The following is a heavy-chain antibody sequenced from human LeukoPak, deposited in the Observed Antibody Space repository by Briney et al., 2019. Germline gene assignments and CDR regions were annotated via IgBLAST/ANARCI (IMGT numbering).Heavy chain of an antibody. CDR2: IYYSGST. Sequence: SETLSLTCTVSGGSISSGSYYWSWIRQPAGKGLEWIGYIYYSGSTNYNPSLKSRVTISVDTSKNQFSLKLSSVTAADTAVYYCARGSGFQDYWGQGTLVTVSS. V-gene: IGHV4-61*10. J-gene: IGHJ4*02. CDR3: ARGSGFQDY. D-gene: IGHD3-3*01. CDR1: GGSISSGSYY.